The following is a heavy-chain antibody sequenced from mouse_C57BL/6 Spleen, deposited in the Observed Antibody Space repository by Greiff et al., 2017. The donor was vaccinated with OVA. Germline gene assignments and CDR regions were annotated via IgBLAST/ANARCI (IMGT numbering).Heavy chain of an antibody. Sequence: ASGYTFTSYWMHWVKQRPGQGLEWIGNINPSNGGTNYNEKFKSKATLTVDKSSSTAYMQLSSLTSEDSAVYYCAGANWDVWFAYWGQGTLVTVSA. D-gene: IGHD4-1*01. CDR1: GYTFTSYW. CDR2: INPSNGGT. CDR3: AGANWDVWFAY. J-gene: IGHJ3*01. V-gene: IGHV1-53*01.